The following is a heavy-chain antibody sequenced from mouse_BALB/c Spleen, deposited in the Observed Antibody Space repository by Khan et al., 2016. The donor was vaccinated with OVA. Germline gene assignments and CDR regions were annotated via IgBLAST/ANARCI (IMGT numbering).Heavy chain of an antibody. CDR1: GFNINDTY. CDR3: SYALLVYAMDY. Sequence: VQLQQPGAELVKPGASVKLSCIVSGFNINDTYIHWVKQRLEQGLDWIGKIDPANGNTNYNPKFQRKATMTADTSSNPAYLLLSSLTSEDSPVPDCSYALLVYAMDYWGQGTSVTGYS. V-gene: IGHV14-3*02. D-gene: IGHD1-2*01. J-gene: IGHJ4*01. CDR2: IDPANGNT.